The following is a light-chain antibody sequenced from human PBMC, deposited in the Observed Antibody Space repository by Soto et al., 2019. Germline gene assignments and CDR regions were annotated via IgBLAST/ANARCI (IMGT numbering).Light chain of an antibody. V-gene: IGLV1-40*01. CDR2: GTS. CDR1: NSNIGTGFD. CDR3: QTSDSGLFGLM. J-gene: IGLJ1*01. Sequence: QSVLTQPPSVSGAPGQRVTSACTGNNSNIGTGFDVHWYRHFPGAAPKLLLSGTSHRPSGVPDRFSGSKSGTSASLAITGLQADDEADYYCQTSDSGLFGLMFGTGTKLTVL.